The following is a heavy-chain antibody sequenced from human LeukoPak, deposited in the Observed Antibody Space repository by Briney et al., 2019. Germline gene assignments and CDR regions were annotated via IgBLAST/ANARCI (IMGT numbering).Heavy chain of an antibody. CDR1: GGSISSYY. Sequence: PSETLSLTCTVSGGSISSYYWSWIRQPPGKGLEWIGYIYYSGSTNYNPSLKSRVTISVDTSKNQFSLELTSVTAADTAVYYCARQVSAYYHGMDVWGQGTTVTVSS. J-gene: IGHJ6*02. CDR2: IYYSGST. V-gene: IGHV4-59*08. CDR3: ARQVSAYYHGMDV.